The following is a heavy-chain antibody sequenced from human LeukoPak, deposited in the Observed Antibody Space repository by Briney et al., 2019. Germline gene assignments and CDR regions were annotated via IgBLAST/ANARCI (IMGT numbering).Heavy chain of an antibody. CDR3: AKKILTMVRGVPDY. Sequence: PGGSLRLSCAASGFTFSSYWMHWVRQAPGKGLMWVSRINSDGSSINYADSVKGRFTISRDNSKNTLYPQMNSLRAEDTAVYYCAKKILTMVRGVPDYWGQGTLVTVSS. CDR2: INSDGSSI. D-gene: IGHD3-10*01. J-gene: IGHJ4*02. CDR1: GFTFSSYW. V-gene: IGHV3-74*01.